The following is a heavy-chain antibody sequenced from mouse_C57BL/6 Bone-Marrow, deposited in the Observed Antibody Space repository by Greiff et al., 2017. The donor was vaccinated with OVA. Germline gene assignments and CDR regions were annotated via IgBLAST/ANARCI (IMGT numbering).Heavy chain of an antibody. D-gene: IGHD1-1*01. Sequence: VQLKESGAELVRPGASVKLSCTASGFNIKDYYMHWVKQRPEQGLEWIGRIDPEDGDTEYAPKFQGKATMTADTSSNTAYLQLSSLTSEDTAVYYCTTDYYGSYYYAMDYWGQGTSVTVSS. V-gene: IGHV14-1*01. J-gene: IGHJ4*01. CDR2: IDPEDGDT. CDR3: TTDYYGSYYYAMDY. CDR1: GFNIKDYY.